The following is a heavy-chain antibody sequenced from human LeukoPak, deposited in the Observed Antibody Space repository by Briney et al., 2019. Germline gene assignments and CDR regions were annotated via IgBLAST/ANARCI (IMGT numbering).Heavy chain of an antibody. CDR2: INHSGST. D-gene: IGHD6-13*01. Sequence: SETLSLTCAVYCGSFSGYYWSWIRQPPGKGLEWIGEINHSGSTNYNPSLKSRVTISVDTSKNQFSLKLSSVTAADTAVYYCARGGVAHSSSWYYYYYGMDVWGQGTTVTVSS. CDR1: CGSFSGYY. CDR3: ARGGVAHSSSWYYYYYGMDV. V-gene: IGHV4-34*01. J-gene: IGHJ6*02.